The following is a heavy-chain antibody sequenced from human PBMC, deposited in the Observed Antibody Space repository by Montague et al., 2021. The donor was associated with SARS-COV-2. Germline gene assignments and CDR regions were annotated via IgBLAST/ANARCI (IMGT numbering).Heavy chain of an antibody. Sequence: SETLSLTCSVSGDSITNHYWSWIRQPPGKGLEWIGRMHFTGNTTFSPSFSSRLTMSADTSKNQFSLKLTSVTAADTAVYYCARDRFGFGAGRQGTMDFWGQGTLVTVSS. J-gene: IGHJ4*02. D-gene: IGHD3-10*01. CDR2: MHFTGNT. CDR1: GDSITNHY. CDR3: ARDRFGFGAGRQGTMDF. V-gene: IGHV4-4*07.